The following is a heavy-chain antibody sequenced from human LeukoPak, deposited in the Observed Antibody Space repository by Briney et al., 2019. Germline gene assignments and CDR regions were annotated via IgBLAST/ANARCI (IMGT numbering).Heavy chain of an antibody. CDR2: ISYDGSNK. CDR1: GFTFSSYA. J-gene: IGHJ4*02. Sequence: GGSLRLSCAASGFTFSSYAMHWVRQAPGKGLEWVAVISYDGSNKYYADSVKGRFTISRDNAKNSLYLQMNSLRAEDTAVYYCAREPGYYDYVWGSYRSYYFDYWGQGTLVTVSS. V-gene: IGHV3-30*04. CDR3: AREPGYYDYVWGSYRSYYFDY. D-gene: IGHD3-16*02.